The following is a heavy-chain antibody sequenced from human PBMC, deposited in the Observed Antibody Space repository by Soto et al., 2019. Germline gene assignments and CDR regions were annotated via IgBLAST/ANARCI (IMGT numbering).Heavy chain of an antibody. CDR2: ISSSSSHI. J-gene: IGHJ6*02. V-gene: IGHV3-21*01. D-gene: IGHD3-3*01. CDR3: ARVKRFLSYGMDV. Sequence: GGSLRLSCAASGFTFSSYSMNWVRQAPGKGLEWVSSISSSSSHIYYADSVKGRFTISRDNAKNSLYLQMNSLRAEDTAVYYCARVKRFLSYGMDVWGQGTTVTVSS. CDR1: GFTFSSYS.